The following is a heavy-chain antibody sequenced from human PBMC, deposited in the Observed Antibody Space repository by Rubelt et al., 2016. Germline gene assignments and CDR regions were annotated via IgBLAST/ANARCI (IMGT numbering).Heavy chain of an antibody. CDR2: ISAYNGNT. V-gene: IGHV1-18*01. D-gene: IGHD6-13*01. CDR3: ASMYSSSWYRGWFDP. Sequence: QVQLVQFGAEVKKPGASVKVSCKASGYTFTSYGISWVRQAPGQGLEWMGWISAYNGNTNYAQKLQGRVTMTTDTSTSTAYMELRSLRSDDTAVYYCASMYSSSWYRGWFDPWGQGTLVTVSS. CDR1: GYTFTSYG. J-gene: IGHJ5*02.